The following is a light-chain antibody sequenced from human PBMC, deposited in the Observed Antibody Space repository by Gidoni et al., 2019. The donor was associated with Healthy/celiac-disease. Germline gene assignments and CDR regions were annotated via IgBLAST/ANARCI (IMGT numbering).Light chain of an antibody. CDR1: QSISSW. Sequence: DIQMTHSHSTLSASVGDRVTITCRAIQSISSWLAWYQQKPGKAPKLLIYKASSLESGVPSRFSGSGSGTEFTLTISSLQPDDFATYYCKQYNSYPWTFGQGTKVEIK. J-gene: IGKJ1*01. CDR3: KQYNSYPWT. CDR2: KAS. V-gene: IGKV1-5*03.